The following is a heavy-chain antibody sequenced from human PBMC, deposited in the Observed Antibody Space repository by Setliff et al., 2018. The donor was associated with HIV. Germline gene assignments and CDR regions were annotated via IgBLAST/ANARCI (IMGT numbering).Heavy chain of an antibody. J-gene: IGHJ4*02. CDR1: GYTFTRYD. CDR2: MNPNSANT. V-gene: IGHV1-8*01. D-gene: IGHD3-10*01. CDR3: ATSGTYYFGSGSYHASGH. Sequence: EASVKVSCKASGYTFTRYDINWVRQATGQGLEWMGWMNPNSANTGYAQKFQGRVTMTRNTSISTAYMELSSLRSEDTAVYYCATSGTYYFGSGSYHASGHWGQGTLVTVSS.